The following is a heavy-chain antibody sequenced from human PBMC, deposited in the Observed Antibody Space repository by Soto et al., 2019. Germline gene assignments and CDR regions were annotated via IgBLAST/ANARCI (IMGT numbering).Heavy chain of an antibody. J-gene: IGHJ4*02. Sequence: GASVKVSCKASGYSFTSYDINWVRQATGQGLEWMGWMNPNSGNTGYAQKFQGRVTMTRNASISTAYMELSSLRSEDTAVYYCARGRGIAVAFLRYWGQGTLVTVSS. CDR1: GYSFTSYD. D-gene: IGHD6-19*01. V-gene: IGHV1-8*01. CDR3: ARGRGIAVAFLRY. CDR2: MNPNSGNT.